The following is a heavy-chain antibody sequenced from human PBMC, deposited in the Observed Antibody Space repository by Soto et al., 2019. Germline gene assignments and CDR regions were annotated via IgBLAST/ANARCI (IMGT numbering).Heavy chain of an antibody. Sequence: GGSLRLSCAASGFSFSTYGMHWVRQAPGKGLEWVAIIWYDGSDKYYADSVKGRFTISRDNSKNTLYLQMNSLRAEDTAVYYCAKPLLWFGESSYGMDVWGQGTTVTVSS. J-gene: IGHJ6*02. CDR3: AKPLLWFGESSYGMDV. CDR2: IWYDGSDK. D-gene: IGHD3-10*01. V-gene: IGHV3-30*02. CDR1: GFSFSTYG.